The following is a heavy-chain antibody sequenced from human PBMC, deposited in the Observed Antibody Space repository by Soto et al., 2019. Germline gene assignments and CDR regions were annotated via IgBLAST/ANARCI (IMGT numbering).Heavy chain of an antibody. CDR3: ARDHLEVATTGEDYYYYGMDV. V-gene: IGHV4-59*01. CDR2: IYYSGST. CDR1: GGSISSYY. J-gene: IGHJ6*02. D-gene: IGHD5-12*01. Sequence: KPSETLSLTCTVSGGSISSYYWSWIRQPPGKGLEWIGYIYYSGSTNYNPSLKSRVTISVDTSKNQFSLKLSSVTAADTAVYYCARDHLEVATTGEDYYYYGMDVWGQGTTVTVSS.